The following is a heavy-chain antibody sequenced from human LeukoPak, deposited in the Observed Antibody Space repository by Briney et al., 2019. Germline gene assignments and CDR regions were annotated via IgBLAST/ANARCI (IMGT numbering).Heavy chain of an antibody. CDR2: LSCSGGST. J-gene: IGHJ5*02. Sequence: GGSLRLSCAASGFTFSSYAMSWVRQAPGKGLEGVSALSCSGGSTYYADSVQGRFTISRDNSKNTLYLQMHSLRAEDTAVYYCAKDGDYSNYVSWFDPWGQGTLVTVSS. D-gene: IGHD4-11*01. V-gene: IGHV3-23*01. CDR1: GFTFSSYA. CDR3: AKDGDYSNYVSWFDP.